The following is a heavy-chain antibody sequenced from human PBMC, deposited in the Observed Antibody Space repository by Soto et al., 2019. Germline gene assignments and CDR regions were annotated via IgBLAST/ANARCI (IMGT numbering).Heavy chain of an antibody. D-gene: IGHD3-9*01. V-gene: IGHV5-10-1*01. CDR3: ARLPXNSYDILTGYYYYGMDV. Sequence: GESMKISCQGSGYSFXXXXXXWVXXXXXXXXXXXGRIDPSDSYTNYSPSFQGHVTISADKSISTAYLQWSSLKXSDTAMYXCARLPXNSYDILTGYYYYGMDVWGQGTTVTVSS. CDR2: IDPSDSYT. J-gene: IGHJ6*02. CDR1: GYSFXXXX.